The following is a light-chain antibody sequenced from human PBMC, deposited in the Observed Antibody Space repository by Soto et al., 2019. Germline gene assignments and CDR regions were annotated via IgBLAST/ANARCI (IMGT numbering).Light chain of an antibody. CDR1: SSNIGNNY. J-gene: IGLJ2*01. Sequence: QSVLTQPPSVSAAPGQKVTISCSGSSSNIGNNYVSWYQQLPGTAPKLLIYGNNERPSGIPDRFSGSKSGTSATLGIAGLLTGDEADYFCGTWDSNLSTGLFGGGTKVTVL. CDR3: GTWDSNLSTGL. CDR2: GNN. V-gene: IGLV1-51*01.